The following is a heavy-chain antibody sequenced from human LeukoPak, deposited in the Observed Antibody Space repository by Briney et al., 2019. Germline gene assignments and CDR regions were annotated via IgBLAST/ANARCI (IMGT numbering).Heavy chain of an antibody. CDR1: GFTFNSCG. CDR3: AKLRGAVNGSLDY. Sequence: PGESLTLSCAVSGFTFNSCGLGWVRQAPGKGLEWVATIRGGGENTHYADSVKGRFTISTDNSKNKLYLHMNSLRAEDAAVYYCAKLRGAVNGSLDYWGQGTLVTVSS. CDR2: IRGGGENT. D-gene: IGHD5-24*01. J-gene: IGHJ4*02. V-gene: IGHV3-23*01.